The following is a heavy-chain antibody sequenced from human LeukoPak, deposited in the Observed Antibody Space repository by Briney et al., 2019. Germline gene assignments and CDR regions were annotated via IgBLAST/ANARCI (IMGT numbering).Heavy chain of an antibody. J-gene: IGHJ4*02. CDR1: GGSFSGYY. Sequence: PSETLSLTCTVYGGSFSGYYWSWIRQPPGRGLEGIGEINHSGSINYNPSLKSRVTISVDTSKNQFSLKLSSVTAADTAVYYCARGQLLSESIWDYWGQGTLVTVSS. CDR3: ARGQLLSESIWDY. V-gene: IGHV4-34*01. CDR2: INHSGSI. D-gene: IGHD2-2*01.